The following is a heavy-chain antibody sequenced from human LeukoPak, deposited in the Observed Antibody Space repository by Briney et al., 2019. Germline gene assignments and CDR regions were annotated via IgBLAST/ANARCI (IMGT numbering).Heavy chain of an antibody. CDR3: ARGRYYYDSSGYYRGYYFDY. CDR1: GFTFSSYA. D-gene: IGHD3-22*01. Sequence: PGGSLRLSCAASGFTFSSYATHWVRQAPGKGLEWVAVISYDGSNKYYADSVKGRFTISRDNSKNTLYPQMNSLRAEDTAVYYCARGRYYYDSSGYYRGYYFDYWGQGTLVTVSS. J-gene: IGHJ4*02. CDR2: ISYDGSNK. V-gene: IGHV3-30-3*01.